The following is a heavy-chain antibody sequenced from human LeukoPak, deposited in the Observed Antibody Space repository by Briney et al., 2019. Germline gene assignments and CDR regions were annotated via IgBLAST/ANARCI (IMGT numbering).Heavy chain of an antibody. J-gene: IGHJ4*02. CDR3: ARDILTGNTTGGY. CDR2: ISSSSSYI. Sequence: GGSLRLSCAASGFTFSSYSMNWVRQAPGKGLEWVSSISSSSSYIYYADSVKGRFTISRDNAKNSLYLQMNSLRAEDTAVYYCARDILTGNTTGGYWGQGTLVTVSS. D-gene: IGHD3-9*01. V-gene: IGHV3-21*01. CDR1: GFTFSSYS.